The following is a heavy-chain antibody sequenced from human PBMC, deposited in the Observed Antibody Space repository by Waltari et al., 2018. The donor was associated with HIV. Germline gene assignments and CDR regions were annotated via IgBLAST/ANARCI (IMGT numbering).Heavy chain of an antibody. CDR2: IVVGSGNT. J-gene: IGHJ4*02. CDR3: AAGAGHGDYFYYYDY. CDR1: GFTFTSSA. D-gene: IGHD4-17*01. V-gene: IGHV1-58*01. Sequence: QMQLVQSGPEVKKPGTSVKVSCKASGFTFTSSAVQWVRQARGQRLEWIGWIVVGSGNTNYAQKFQERVTITRDMSTSTAYMELSSLRSEDTAVYYCAAGAGHGDYFYYYDYWGQGTLVTVSS.